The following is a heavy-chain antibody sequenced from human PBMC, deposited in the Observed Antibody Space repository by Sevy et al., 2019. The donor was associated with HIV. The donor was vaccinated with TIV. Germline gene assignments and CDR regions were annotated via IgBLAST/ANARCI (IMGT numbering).Heavy chain of an antibody. CDR1: GGSISSSSYY. J-gene: IGHJ3*02. D-gene: IGHD2-21*02. CDR2: IYYSGST. Sequence: SETLSLTCTVSGGSISSSSYYWGWIRQPPGKGLEWIRSIYYSGSTYYNPSLKSRVTISVDTSKNQFTLKLSPVTAADAAVYYCARHDVVTDLNNDAFDIWGQGTMVTVSS. CDR3: ARHDVVTDLNNDAFDI. V-gene: IGHV4-39*01.